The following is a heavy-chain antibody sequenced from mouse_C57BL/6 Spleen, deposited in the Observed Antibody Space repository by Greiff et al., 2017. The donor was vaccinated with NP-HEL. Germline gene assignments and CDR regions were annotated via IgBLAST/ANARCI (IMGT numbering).Heavy chain of an antibody. CDR2: ISSGSSTI. CDR3: ARPKGGYFDV. V-gene: IGHV5-17*01. J-gene: IGHJ1*03. CDR1: GFTFSDYG. Sequence: EVKLMESGGGLVKPGGSLKLSCAASGFTFSDYGMHWVRQAPEKGLEWVAYISSGSSTIYYADTVKGRFTISRDNAKNTLFLQMTSLRSEDTAMYYCARPKGGYFDVWGTGTTVTVSS.